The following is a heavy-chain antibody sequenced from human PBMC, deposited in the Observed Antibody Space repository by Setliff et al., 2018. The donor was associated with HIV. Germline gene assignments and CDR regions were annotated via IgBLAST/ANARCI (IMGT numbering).Heavy chain of an antibody. CDR2: IYNSAST. V-gene: IGHV4-4*09. CDR3: ARPSPLGGDSTTPYDY. Sequence: PSETLSLTCTVSGDSISTDYWTWIRQPPGKGLEWIGYIYNSASTSYNPSLKSRVTISVDTSKNQFSLKLSSVTAADTAVYYCARPSPLGGDSTTPYDYWGQGTLVTVSS. D-gene: IGHD2-2*01. CDR1: GDSISTDY. J-gene: IGHJ4*02.